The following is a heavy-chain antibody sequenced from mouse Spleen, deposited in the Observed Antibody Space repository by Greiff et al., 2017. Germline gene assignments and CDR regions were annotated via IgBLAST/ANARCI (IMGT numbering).Heavy chain of an antibody. D-gene: IGHD2-2*01. CDR2: ISSGGGNT. Sequence: EVKVEESGGGLVKLGGSLKLSCAASGFTFSSYALSWVRQTPEKRLEWVATISSGGGNTYYPDSVKGRFTISRDNAKNTLYLQMSSLKSEDTAMYYCARQDYGYDAFAYWGQGTLVTVSA. CDR1: GFTFSSYA. V-gene: IGHV5-9*04. CDR3: ARQDYGYDAFAY. J-gene: IGHJ3*01.